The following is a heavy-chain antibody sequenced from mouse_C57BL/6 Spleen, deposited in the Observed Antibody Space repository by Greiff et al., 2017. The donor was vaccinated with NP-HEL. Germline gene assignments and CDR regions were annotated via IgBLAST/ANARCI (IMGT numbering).Heavy chain of an antibody. J-gene: IGHJ4*01. Sequence: VQLQQSGAELARPGASVKLSCKASGYTFPSYGISWVKQRTGQGLEWIGEIYPRSGNTYYNEKLQGKATLTADKSSSTSYMELRSLTSEDSAVYFCARDDYDEGNAMDYWGQGTSVTVSS. CDR3: ARDDYDEGNAMDY. CDR2: IYPRSGNT. CDR1: GYTFPSYG. V-gene: IGHV1-81*01. D-gene: IGHD2-4*01.